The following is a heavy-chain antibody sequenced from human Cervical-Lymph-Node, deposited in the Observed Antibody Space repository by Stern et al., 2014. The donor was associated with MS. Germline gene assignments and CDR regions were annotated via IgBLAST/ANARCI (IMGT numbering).Heavy chain of an antibody. J-gene: IGHJ6*02. CDR2: ISSIGSAI. D-gene: IGHD1-1*01. CDR1: GFAFSDYS. V-gene: IGHV3-11*01. CDR3: ARAAIPIQRNCMDV. Sequence: QVQLVESGGGLVKPGGSLRLSCVASGFAFSDYSMYWIRQAPGKGLEWISSISSIGSAIYSADSVKGRFTVSRDNAKNSLSLHMNSLRAEDTAVYYCARAAIPIQRNCMDVWGQGTPVTVSS.